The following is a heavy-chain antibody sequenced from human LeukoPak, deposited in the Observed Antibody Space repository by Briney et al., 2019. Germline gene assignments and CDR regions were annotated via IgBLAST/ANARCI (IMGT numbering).Heavy chain of an antibody. J-gene: IGHJ4*02. CDR2: INHSGST. Sequence: SETLSLTCAVYGGSFSGYCWSWIRQPPGSGREWIGEINHSGSTNYNPSLKSRVTISVDTSKNQFSLKLSSVTAADTAVYYCARERKGPYDFWSGYYSYFDYWGQGTLVTVSS. V-gene: IGHV4-34*01. CDR3: ARERKGPYDFWSGYYSYFDY. CDR1: GGSFSGYC. D-gene: IGHD3-3*01.